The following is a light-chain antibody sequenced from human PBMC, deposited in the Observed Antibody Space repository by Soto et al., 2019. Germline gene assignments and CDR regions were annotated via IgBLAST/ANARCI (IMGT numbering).Light chain of an antibody. V-gene: IGKV3-20*01. CDR1: QSFSNNY. CDR2: GAS. Sequence: EIVLTQSPGTLSLSPGERATLSCRASQSFSNNYLAWYQQKPGQAPRLLIYGASSRATGIPDRFSASGSGTDFTLTISRLEPEDFAVYYCQQYGSSPWTFGQGTKVDIK. J-gene: IGKJ1*01. CDR3: QQYGSSPWT.